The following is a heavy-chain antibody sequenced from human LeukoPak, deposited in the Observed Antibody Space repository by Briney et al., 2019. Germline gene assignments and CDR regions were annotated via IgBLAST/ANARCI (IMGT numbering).Heavy chain of an antibody. CDR2: IIPIFGTA. D-gene: IGHD6-19*01. CDR3: ARDGTYSSGWSRLGY. V-gene: IGHV1-69*05. Sequence: SVKVSCKASGSTFSSYAISWVRQAPGQGLEWMGGIIPIFGTANYAQKFQGRVTITTDESTSTAYMELSSLRSEDTAVYYCARDGTYSSGWSRLGYWGQGTLVTVSS. J-gene: IGHJ4*02. CDR1: GSTFSSYA.